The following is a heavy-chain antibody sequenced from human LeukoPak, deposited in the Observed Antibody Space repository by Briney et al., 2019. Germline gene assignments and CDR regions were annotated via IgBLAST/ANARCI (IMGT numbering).Heavy chain of an antibody. CDR3: AKSTVSRAFDI. Sequence: GGSLRLSCAASGFTFSSYGMHWVRQAPGKGLEWVAVISYDGSNKYYADSVKGRFTISRDNSKNTLYLQMNSLRAEDTAVYYCAKSTVSRAFDIWGQGTMVTVSS. J-gene: IGHJ3*02. V-gene: IGHV3-30*18. CDR2: ISYDGSNK. CDR1: GFTFSSYG. D-gene: IGHD4-17*01.